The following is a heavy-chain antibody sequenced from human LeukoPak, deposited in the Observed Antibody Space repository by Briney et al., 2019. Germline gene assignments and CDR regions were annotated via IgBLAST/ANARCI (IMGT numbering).Heavy chain of an antibody. CDR3: TREKSYYYDTSGSDY. D-gene: IGHD3-22*01. CDR2: IRSKTYGGTT. V-gene: IGHV3-49*03. CDR1: GFPFGDYT. Sequence: GGSLRLSCTASGFPFGDYTMSWFRQAPGKGLEWVGFIRSKTYGGTTEYAASVKGRFTMSRDDSKSIAYLQLNSLKTEDTAVYYCTREKSYYYDTSGSDYWGQGTLVAVSS. J-gene: IGHJ4*02.